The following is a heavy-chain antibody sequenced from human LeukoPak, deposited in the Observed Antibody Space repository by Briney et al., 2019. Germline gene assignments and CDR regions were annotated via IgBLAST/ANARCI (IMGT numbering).Heavy chain of an antibody. D-gene: IGHD1-26*01. V-gene: IGHV3-23*01. J-gene: IGHJ6*01. Sequence: GGSLRLSGAASGFTFSGLAMSWVRRTPGKGLNWFSVISGSGDNTLYADSVKGRFTISRDNSKNTLYLEMNSLRAEDTAIYYCAKMKGHPLPKYYMDVWGQGTTVTVSS. CDR2: ISGSGDNT. CDR1: GFTFSGLA. CDR3: AKMKGHPLPKYYMDV.